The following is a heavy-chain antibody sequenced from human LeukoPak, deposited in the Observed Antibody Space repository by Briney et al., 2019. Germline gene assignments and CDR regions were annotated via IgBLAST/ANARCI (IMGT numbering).Heavy chain of an antibody. CDR2: IYTSGST. D-gene: IGHD4-17*01. CDR3: ARDYGDPYYFDY. J-gene: IGHJ4*02. Sequence: SQTLSLTCTVSGGSIGSGSYYWSWIRQPAGKGLEWIGRIYTSGSTNYNPSLKSRVTISVDTSKNQFSLKLSSVTAADTAVYYCARDYGDPYYFDYWGQGTLVTVSS. V-gene: IGHV4-61*02. CDR1: GGSIGSGSYY.